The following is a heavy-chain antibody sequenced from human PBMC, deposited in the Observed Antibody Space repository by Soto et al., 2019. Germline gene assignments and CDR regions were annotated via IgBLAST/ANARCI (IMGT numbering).Heavy chain of an antibody. CDR1: GCSMSSGGYS. J-gene: IGHJ5*02. Sequence: SETLSLTGSVSGCSMSSGGYSWSWIRQPPGKGLEWIGYIYHSGSTYYNPSLKSRVTISVDRSKNQFSLKLSSVTAADTAGYYFARDYNYGTGSTSWFDPWGQGTLVTVSS. D-gene: IGHD3-10*01. V-gene: IGHV4-30-2*01. CDR3: ARDYNYGTGSTSWFDP. CDR2: IYHSGST.